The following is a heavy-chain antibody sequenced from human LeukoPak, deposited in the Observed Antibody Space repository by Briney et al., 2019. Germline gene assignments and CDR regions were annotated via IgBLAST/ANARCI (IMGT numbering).Heavy chain of an antibody. CDR2: FDPEDGET. J-gene: IGHJ6*03. V-gene: IGHV1-24*01. Sequence: ASVKVSCKVSGYTLTELSMHWVRQAPGKGLEWMGGFDPEDGETIYAQKFQGRVTMTEDTSTDTAYMELSSLRSEDTAVYYCARDKEVTTSGYYYYYMDVWGRGTTVTVSS. CDR3: ARDKEVTTSGYYYYYMDV. D-gene: IGHD4-17*01. CDR1: GYTLTELS.